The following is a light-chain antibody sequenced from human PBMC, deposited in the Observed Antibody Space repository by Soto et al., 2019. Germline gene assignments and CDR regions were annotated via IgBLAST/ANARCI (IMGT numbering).Light chain of an antibody. CDR3: QQYSNSPPLT. CDR1: QSVSSSY. V-gene: IGKV3-20*01. CDR2: GAS. Sequence: EIVLTQSPGTLSLSPGERATLSCRASQSVSSSYLAWYQQKPGQAPRLLIYGASSRATGIPDRFSGSGSGTDFTLTISRLEPEDFAVYYCQQYSNSPPLTFGGGTKVEIK. J-gene: IGKJ4*01.